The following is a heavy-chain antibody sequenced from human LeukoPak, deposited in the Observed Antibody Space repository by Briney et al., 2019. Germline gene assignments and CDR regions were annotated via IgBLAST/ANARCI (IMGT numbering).Heavy chain of an antibody. CDR2: ISSSGGTT. D-gene: IGHD5-24*01. CDR3: AKDRNARPTNLGS. J-gene: IGHJ4*02. V-gene: IGHV3-23*01. CDR1: GFTFSTYA. Sequence: GGSLRLSCAASGFTFSTYAVNWVRQAPGKGLEWVSAISSSGGTTYYADSVKGRFSISRDNSKNTLYLRMNSLRAEDTAIYYCAKDRNARPTNLGSWGRGTLVTVSA.